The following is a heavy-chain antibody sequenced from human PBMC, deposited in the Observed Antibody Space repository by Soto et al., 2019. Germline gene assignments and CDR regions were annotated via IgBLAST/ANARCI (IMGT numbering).Heavy chain of an antibody. D-gene: IGHD3-16*01. CDR1: GYTFTSYG. CDR3: ARVGLGVYYYYGMDV. V-gene: IGHV1-18*01. CDR2: ISAYNDNT. J-gene: IGHJ6*02. Sequence: ASVKVSCKASGYTFTSYGISWVRQAPGQGLEWMGWISAYNDNTNYAQKLQGRVTMTTDTSTSTAYMELRSLRSDDTAVYYCARVGLGVYYYYGMDVWGQGTTVTVSS.